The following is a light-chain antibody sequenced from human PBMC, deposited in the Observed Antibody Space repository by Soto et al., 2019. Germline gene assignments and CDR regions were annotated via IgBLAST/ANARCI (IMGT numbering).Light chain of an antibody. V-gene: IGKV1-5*01. CDR3: QQYDSDSS. Sequence: DIHMTQSPSTLSASVGDRVTITCRASQSISRWLAWYQQKPGKAPQVLIYDASILRSGVPSRFSGSGSGSQFTLTISSLQPDDVATYYCQQYDSDSSFGGGTKV. CDR1: QSISRW. CDR2: DAS. J-gene: IGKJ4*01.